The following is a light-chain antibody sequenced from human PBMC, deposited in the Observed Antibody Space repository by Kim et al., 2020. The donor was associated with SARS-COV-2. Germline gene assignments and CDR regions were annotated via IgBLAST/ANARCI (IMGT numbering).Light chain of an antibody. Sequence: GQSITISCTGTSSDVGGYKYVSWYQQYPGNAPQLILYDVSDRPSGISSRFSGSKSGNTASLTISGLQTEDEADYYCSSYTTHSTVIFGGGTQLTVL. CDR3: SSYTTHSTVI. J-gene: IGLJ2*01. CDR1: SSDVGGYKY. CDR2: DVS. V-gene: IGLV2-14*03.